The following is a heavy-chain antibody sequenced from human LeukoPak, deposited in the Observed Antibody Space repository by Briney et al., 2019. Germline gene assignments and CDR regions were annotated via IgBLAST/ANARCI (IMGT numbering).Heavy chain of an antibody. CDR1: GASISNYY. Sequence: SETLSLTCTVSGASISNYYWSWMRQAPGKGLDWIGNICYGGSTKHNPSLKSRVTISVDTSNDQISLKLNSVTAADTAVYYCARGGTTVTPGLLWFDPWGQGTLVTVSS. J-gene: IGHJ5*02. CDR3: ARGGTTVTPGLLWFDP. CDR2: ICYGGST. V-gene: IGHV4-59*12. D-gene: IGHD4-17*01.